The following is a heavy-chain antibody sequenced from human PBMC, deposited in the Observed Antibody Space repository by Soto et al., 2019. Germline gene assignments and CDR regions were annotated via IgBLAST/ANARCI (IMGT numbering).Heavy chain of an antibody. D-gene: IGHD1-1*01. Sequence: SETLSLTCTVSGDSISSADYYWSWIRKTPGKGLEWIGHIFYSGTTYYNPSLKSRLTISVDTSKNHFSLRLTSVTAADTAVYYCARDLWVEPELYYYGMDVWGQGTTVT. V-gene: IGHV4-30-4*01. J-gene: IGHJ6*02. CDR3: ARDLWVEPELYYYGMDV. CDR1: GDSISSADYY. CDR2: IFYSGTT.